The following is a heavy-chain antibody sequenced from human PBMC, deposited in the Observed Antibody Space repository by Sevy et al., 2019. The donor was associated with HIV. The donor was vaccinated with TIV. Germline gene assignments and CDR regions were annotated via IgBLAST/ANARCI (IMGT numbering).Heavy chain of an antibody. V-gene: IGHV3-66*01. D-gene: IGHD5-18*01. CDR1: GFTVNSNY. CDR3: ARGKSGYGYALNY. Sequence: GGSLRLSCAASGFTVNSNYMTWVRQAPGKGLEGVSVIHSDDTTYHADSVKDRFTISRDNFKNTQYLQMSSLRAEDTAVYYCARGKSGYGYALNYWGQGTLVTVSS. J-gene: IGHJ4*02. CDR2: IHSDDTT.